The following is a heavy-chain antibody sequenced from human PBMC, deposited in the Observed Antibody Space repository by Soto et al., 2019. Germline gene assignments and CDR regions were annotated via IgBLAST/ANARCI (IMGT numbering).Heavy chain of an antibody. D-gene: IGHD3-16*01. Sequence: SETLSLTCTVSGGSISSYYWSWIRQPPGKGLEWIGYIYYSGSTNYNPSLKSRVTISVDTSKNQFSLKLSSVTAADTAVYYCARVWGGSNGFDPWGQGTLVTVSS. V-gene: IGHV4-59*12. CDR1: GGSISSYY. CDR3: ARVWGGSNGFDP. CDR2: IYYSGST. J-gene: IGHJ5*02.